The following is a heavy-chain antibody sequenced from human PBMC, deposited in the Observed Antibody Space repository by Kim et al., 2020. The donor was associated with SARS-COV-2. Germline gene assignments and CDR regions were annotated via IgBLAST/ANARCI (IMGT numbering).Heavy chain of an antibody. Sequence: GGSLRLSCAASGFTFDDYAMHWVRQAPGKGLEWVSLISGDGGSTYYADSVKGRFTISRDNSKNSLYLQVNSLRTEDTALYYCAKALLGNYYYYGMDVWGQGTTVTVSS. CDR2: ISGDGGST. V-gene: IGHV3-43*02. CDR3: AKALLGNYYYYGMDV. J-gene: IGHJ6*02. CDR1: GFTFDDYA.